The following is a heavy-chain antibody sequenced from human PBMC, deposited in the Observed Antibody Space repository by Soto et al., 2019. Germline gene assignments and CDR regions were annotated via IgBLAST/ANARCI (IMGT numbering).Heavy chain of an antibody. CDR1: GYTFTSYA. D-gene: IGHD3-10*01. Sequence: SVKVSCKASGYTFTSYAMHWVRQAPGLGLEWMGRVNPILSMSNYAQKFQGRVTMTADKSTSTAYMELRSLRSEDTAFYYCATSYGSGYRAFDYWGQGALVTVS. CDR3: ATSYGSGYRAFDY. V-gene: IGHV1-69*04. CDR2: VNPILSMS. J-gene: IGHJ4*02.